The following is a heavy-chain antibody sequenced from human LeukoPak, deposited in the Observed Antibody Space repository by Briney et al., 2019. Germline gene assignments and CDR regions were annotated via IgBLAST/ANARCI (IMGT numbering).Heavy chain of an antibody. J-gene: IGHJ4*02. CDR2: MNPNSGNT. Sequence: ASVKVSCKASGYTFTSYGINWVRQATGQGLEWVGWMNPNSGNTGYAQKFQGRVTITRNTSISTAYMELSSLRSEDTAVYYCARAAAGTGYYFDYWGQGTLVTVSS. CDR1: GYTFTSYG. D-gene: IGHD6-13*01. CDR3: ARAAAGTGYYFDY. V-gene: IGHV1-8*03.